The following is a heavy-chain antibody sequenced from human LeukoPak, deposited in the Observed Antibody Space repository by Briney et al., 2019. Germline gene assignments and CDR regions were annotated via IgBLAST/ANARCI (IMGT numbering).Heavy chain of an antibody. Sequence: GGSLRLSCAASGFTYSNHAMSWVRQAPGKGLEWVSAISSNGGDTHYADSVKGRFTTYRDNSKSTVYLQMNSLRAEDTAIYYCAKDVEGGRYYDSSVGIWGQGTLVTVSS. CDR2: ISSNGGDT. CDR3: AKDVEGGRYYDSSVGI. V-gene: IGHV3-23*01. J-gene: IGHJ4*02. CDR1: GFTYSNHA. D-gene: IGHD3-22*01.